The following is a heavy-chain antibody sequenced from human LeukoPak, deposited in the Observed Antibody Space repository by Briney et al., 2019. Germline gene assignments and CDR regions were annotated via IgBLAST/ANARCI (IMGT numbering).Heavy chain of an antibody. CDR3: RRVGLRGVTGDYHALDV. CDR2: ILASGDT. V-gene: IGHV3-13*01. D-gene: IGHD2-21*02. J-gene: IGHJ6*02. CDR1: GXAFSGYD. Sequence: GGSLRLSCAASGXAFSGYDMHWVRQVTGKGLEWVSAILASGDTFYADSVKGRFTISRTNAESSLYLQMSSLRAGDTAVYYCRRVGLRGVTGDYHALDVWGQGTTVTVSS.